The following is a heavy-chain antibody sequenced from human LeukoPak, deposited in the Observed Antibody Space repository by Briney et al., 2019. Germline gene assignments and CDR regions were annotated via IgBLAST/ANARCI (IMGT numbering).Heavy chain of an antibody. V-gene: IGHV3-53*01. CDR1: GFTVSSNY. J-gene: IGHJ4*02. Sequence: GGSLRLSCAASGFTVSSNYMSWVRQAPGKGLEWVSVIYSGGSTYYADSVKGRFTISRDNSKNTLYLQMNSLRAEDTAVYYYARDYYGSGSYYWGQGTLVTVSS. D-gene: IGHD3-10*01. CDR3: ARDYYGSGSYY. CDR2: IYSGGST.